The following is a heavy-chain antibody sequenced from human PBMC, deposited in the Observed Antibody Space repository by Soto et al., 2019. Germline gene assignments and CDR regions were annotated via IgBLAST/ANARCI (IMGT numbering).Heavy chain of an antibody. CDR3: ARAWAAAGPFDY. J-gene: IGHJ4*02. V-gene: IGHV1-18*01. CDR1: GYTFPSYG. CDR2: ISAYNGNT. Sequence: QVQLVPSGAEVKKPGASVKVSGKASGYTFPSYGISWVRQAPGQGLEWMGWISAYNGNTNYAQKLQGRVTMTTDTSTRTAYMELRSLRSDETTVYYCARAWAAAGPFDYWGQVTLVTVSS. D-gene: IGHD6-13*01.